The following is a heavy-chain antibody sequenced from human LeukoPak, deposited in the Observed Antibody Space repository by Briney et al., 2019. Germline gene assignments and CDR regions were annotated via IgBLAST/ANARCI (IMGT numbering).Heavy chain of an antibody. V-gene: IGHV1-46*01. J-gene: IGHJ6*02. Sequence: ASVKVSCKASGYTFTSYYMHWVRQAPGQGLEWMGIINPSGGSTSYAQKFQGRVTMTRDTSTGTVYMELSSLRSEDTAVYYCAREPTHTRGMDVWGQGTTVTVSS. CDR2: INPSGGST. CDR1: GYTFTSYY. CDR3: AREPTHTRGMDV.